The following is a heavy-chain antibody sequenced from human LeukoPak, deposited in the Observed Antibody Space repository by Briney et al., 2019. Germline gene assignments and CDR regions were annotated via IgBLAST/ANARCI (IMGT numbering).Heavy chain of an antibody. CDR2: ISSSGAYT. D-gene: IGHD3-3*01. CDR3: ARVLRFLEWLPNWFDP. V-gene: IGHV3-21*01. CDR1: GFTFSSYA. Sequence: PGGSLRLSCATSGFTFSSYAMSWVRQAPGKGLEWVSAISSSGAYTYYADSVKGRFTISRDNAKNSLYLQMNSLRAEDTAVYYCARVLRFLEWLPNWFDPWGQGTLVTVSS. J-gene: IGHJ5*02.